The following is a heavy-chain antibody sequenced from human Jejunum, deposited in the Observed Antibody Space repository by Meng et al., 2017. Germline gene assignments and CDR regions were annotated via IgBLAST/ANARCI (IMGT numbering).Heavy chain of an antibody. V-gene: IGHV3-11*01. CDR1: GFTFSDYQ. CDR3: ARGCTRPDY. J-gene: IGHJ4*02. D-gene: IGHD2-2*01. CDR2: IAPSGSTI. Sequence: VQVVESGGGLVNPGGSLRVSCAASGFTFSDYQMSWIRQAPGKRLEWVSCIAPSGSTIYYADSVGGRFTFSRDNAKNSLYLQMNSLRVEDTAVYYCARGCTRPDYWGQGTLVTVSS.